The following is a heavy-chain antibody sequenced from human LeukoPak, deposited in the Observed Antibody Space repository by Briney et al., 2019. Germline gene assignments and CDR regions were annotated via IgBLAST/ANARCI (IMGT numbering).Heavy chain of an antibody. CDR1: GGSFSGYY. J-gene: IGHJ5*02. Sequence: SETLSLTCAVYGGSFSGYYWSWIRQPPGKGLEWIGEINHSGSTNYNPSLKSRVTISVDTSKNQFSLKLSSVTAADTAVYYCARGRNPWHSSRSVWFDPWGQGTLVTVSS. D-gene: IGHD6-13*01. CDR2: INHSGST. V-gene: IGHV4-34*01. CDR3: ARGRNPWHSSRSVWFDP.